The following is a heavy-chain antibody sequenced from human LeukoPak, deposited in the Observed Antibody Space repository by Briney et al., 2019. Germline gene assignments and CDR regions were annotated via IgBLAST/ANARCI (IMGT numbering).Heavy chain of an antibody. CDR2: IYYSGQT. CDR1: GGSISSSSYW. J-gene: IGHJ4*02. Sequence: PSETLSLTCTVSGGSISSSSYWWGWIRQPPGKGLERIGSIYYSGQTYYNPSLKSRVTISVDTPKNQFSLKLTSVNAADTAVYHCARVYSSGWFDYWGQGTLVTVSS. CDR3: ARVYSSGWFDY. D-gene: IGHD6-19*01. V-gene: IGHV4-39*01.